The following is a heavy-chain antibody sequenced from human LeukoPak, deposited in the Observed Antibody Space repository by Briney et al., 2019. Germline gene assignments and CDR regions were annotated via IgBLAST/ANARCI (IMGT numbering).Heavy chain of an antibody. CDR1: GFNFDTYA. CDR2: IWHDGSHK. CDR3: AREMFGSGSYPDF. Sequence: PGRSLRLSCAASGFNFDTYAMHWVRQAPGQGLEWVALIWHDGSHKFYSNSVRGQFTISRDNSKNTVYLQMNNLRHDDTAVYYCAREMFGSGSYPDFWGQGTLVTVSS. V-gene: IGHV3-33*01. D-gene: IGHD3-10*01. J-gene: IGHJ4*02.